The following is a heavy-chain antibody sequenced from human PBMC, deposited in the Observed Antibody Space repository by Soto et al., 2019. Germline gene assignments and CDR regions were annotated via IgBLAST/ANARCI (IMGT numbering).Heavy chain of an antibody. CDR2: IYPDDSDT. CDR3: ARPGSYDSSGFFNFDH. V-gene: IGHV5-51*01. Sequence: PGESLKISCKASGYSFNTYWIGWVRQLPGKGLEWMGIIYPDDSDTRYSPSFQGQVTISADKSFTTVYLQWNSLKASDTAIYYCARPGSYDSSGFFNFDHWGQGTLVTVPS. CDR1: GYSFNTYW. D-gene: IGHD3-22*01. J-gene: IGHJ4*02.